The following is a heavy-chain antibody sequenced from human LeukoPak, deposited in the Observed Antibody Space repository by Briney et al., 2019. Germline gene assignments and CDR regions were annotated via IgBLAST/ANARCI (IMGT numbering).Heavy chain of an antibody. CDR2: IHGSGGVT. CDR1: AFSFSSYA. D-gene: IGHD6-19*01. V-gene: IGHV3-23*01. J-gene: IGHJ4*02. Sequence: PGGSLRLSCTASAFSFSSYAMTWLRQAPGKGLEWVSGIHGSGGVTYYADSVKGRFTISRDNSKNTLYLQMNSLTAEDTAVYYCAGGSGWLIDSWGQGTLVTVSS. CDR3: AGGSGWLIDS.